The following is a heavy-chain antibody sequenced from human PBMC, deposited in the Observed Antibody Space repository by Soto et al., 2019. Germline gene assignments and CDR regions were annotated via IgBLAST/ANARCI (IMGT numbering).Heavy chain of an antibody. CDR3: ARDLFGEDGSGYFDY. CDR2: ISGYNGNT. J-gene: IGHJ4*02. V-gene: IGHV1-18*01. CDR1: GYTFSTYG. D-gene: IGHD3-10*01. Sequence: QVHLVQSGVEVKKPGASVKVSCKASGYTFSTYGISWVRQAPGQGLEWMGWISGYNGNTNYAQNFQGRITMTTDTSTSTAYIELRSLGSDDTAMYYCARDLFGEDGSGYFDYWGQGTLVTASS.